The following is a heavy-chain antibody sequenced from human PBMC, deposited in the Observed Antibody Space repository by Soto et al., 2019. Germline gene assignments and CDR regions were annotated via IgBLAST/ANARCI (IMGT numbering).Heavy chain of an antibody. CDR3: ARDMAGSGYYTTYYYYGMDV. D-gene: IGHD3-3*01. J-gene: IGHJ6*02. Sequence: GGSLRLSCAASGFTFSSYSMNWVRQAPGKGLEWVSSISSSSSYIYYADSVKGRFTISRDNAKNSLYLQMNSLRAEDTAVYYCARDMAGSGYYTTYYYYGMDVWGQGTTVTVSS. V-gene: IGHV3-21*01. CDR1: GFTFSSYS. CDR2: ISSSSSYI.